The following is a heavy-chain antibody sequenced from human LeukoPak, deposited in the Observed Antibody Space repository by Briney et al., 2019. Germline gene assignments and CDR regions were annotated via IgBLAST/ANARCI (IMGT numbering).Heavy chain of an antibody. D-gene: IGHD3-10*02. J-gene: IGHJ4*02. V-gene: IGHV3-23*01. CDR3: TRGMLRQPPDY. CDR1: GFSFRSYA. CDR2: ISGSGGST. Sequence: GGSLRLSCAASGFSFRSYAMSWVRQAPGKGLEWVSAISGSGGSTYYADSVKGRFTISRDNSKNTLYLQMNSLRVEDTANYCTRGMLRQPPDYWGQGMLVTVSS.